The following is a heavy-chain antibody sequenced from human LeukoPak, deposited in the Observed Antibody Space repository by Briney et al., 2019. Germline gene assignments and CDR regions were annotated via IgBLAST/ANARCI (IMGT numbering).Heavy chain of an antibody. V-gene: IGHV4-59*01. D-gene: IGHD3-10*01. CDR3: ARVLTYGSRTYYFDY. Sequence: SETLSLTCTVSGGSISGYYWSWIRQPPGKGLEWIGYIYYSGSTSYNPSLKSRVTISLDTSKNQFSLELSSVTAADTAVHYCARVLTYGSRTYYFDYWGQGTLVTVSS. CDR1: GGSISGYY. J-gene: IGHJ4*02. CDR2: IYYSGST.